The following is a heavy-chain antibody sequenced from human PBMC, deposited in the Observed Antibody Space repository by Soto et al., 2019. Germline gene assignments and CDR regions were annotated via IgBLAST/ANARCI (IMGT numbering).Heavy chain of an antibody. CDR3: ARQGYYDLLSGYYLFDD. CDR1: GGSTDSLY. V-gene: IGHV4-59*08. J-gene: IGHJ4*02. CDR2: VSYSGST. D-gene: IGHD3-3*01. Sequence: SETLSLTCTVSGGSTDSLYWSWVRQPPGKGLEWIGYVSYSGSTTYNPSLKSRVIVSIDTSKNQFSLKLTSVTAADTAVYYCARQGYYDLLSGYYLFDDWGQGILVTVPQ.